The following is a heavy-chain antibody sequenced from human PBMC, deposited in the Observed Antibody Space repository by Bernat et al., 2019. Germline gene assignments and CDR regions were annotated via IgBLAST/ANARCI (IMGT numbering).Heavy chain of an antibody. CDR3: AREANWGYLLDY. CDR1: GGSISSGGYY. Sequence: QVQLQESGPGLVKPSQTLSLTCTVSGGSISSGGYYWSWIRQHPGKGLECIWYIYYSGSTYYNPSLKSRVTVSVDTSKNQFTLKLSAVTAADTDVYYCAREANWGYLLDYWGQGTLVTVSS. CDR2: IYYSGST. V-gene: IGHV4-31*03. J-gene: IGHJ4*02. D-gene: IGHD7-27*01.